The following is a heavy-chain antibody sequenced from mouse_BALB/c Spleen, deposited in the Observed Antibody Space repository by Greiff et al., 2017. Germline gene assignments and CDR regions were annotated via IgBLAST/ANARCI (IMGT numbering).Heavy chain of an antibody. J-gene: IGHJ2*01. CDR1: GFNIKDYY. CDR3: SANYYGSRGYLDY. V-gene: IGHV14-4*02. D-gene: IGHD1-1*01. Sequence: EVQLQQSGAELVRSGASVKLSCTASGFNIKDYYMHWVKQRPEQGLEWIGWIDPENGDTEYAPKFQGKATMTADTSSNTAYLQLSSLTSEDTAVYYCSANYYGSRGYLDYWGQGTTLTVSS. CDR2: IDPENGDT.